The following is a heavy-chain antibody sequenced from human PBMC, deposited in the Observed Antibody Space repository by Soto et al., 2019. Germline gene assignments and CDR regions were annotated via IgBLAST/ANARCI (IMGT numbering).Heavy chain of an antibody. Sequence: PGESLKISCKGSGYSFTSYWIGWVRQMPGKGLEWMGIIYPGDSDTRYSPSFQGQVTISADKSISTAYLQWSSLKASDTAMYYCARQAYCSSTSCYEDYYYYYYMDVWGKGTTVTVSS. CDR2: IYPGDSDT. V-gene: IGHV5-51*01. CDR3: ARQAYCSSTSCYEDYYYYYYMDV. J-gene: IGHJ6*03. CDR1: GYSFTSYW. D-gene: IGHD2-2*01.